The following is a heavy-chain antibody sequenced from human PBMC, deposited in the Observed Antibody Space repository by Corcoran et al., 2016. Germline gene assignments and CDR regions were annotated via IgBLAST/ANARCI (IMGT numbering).Heavy chain of an antibody. Sequence: QVQLQQWGAGLLKPSETLSLTCAVYGGSFSGYYWSWIRQPPGKGLEWIGEINHSGSTNYNPSLKSRVTISVDTSKNQFSLKLSSVTAADTAVYYCARPSYPCSGGSCYHGGFDYWGQGTLVTVSS. CDR3: ARPSYPCSGGSCYHGGFDY. CDR1: GGSFSGYY. D-gene: IGHD2-15*01. CDR2: INHSGST. J-gene: IGHJ4*02. V-gene: IGHV4-34*01.